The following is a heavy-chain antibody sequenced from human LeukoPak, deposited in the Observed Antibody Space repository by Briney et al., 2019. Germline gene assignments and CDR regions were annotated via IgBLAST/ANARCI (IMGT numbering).Heavy chain of an antibody. CDR2: MSPNSGDT. D-gene: IGHD1-1*01. Sequence: ASVKVSCKPSGYTFTNLDINWLRQAPGQGLEWMGWMSPNSGDTGYAQKFQGRVSMTRDTSISTAYMELSCLRSEDTAVYYCASNPPNTGDFYYWGLGSLVTVSS. CDR3: ASNPPNTGDFYY. V-gene: IGHV1-8*01. CDR1: GYTFTNLD. J-gene: IGHJ4*02.